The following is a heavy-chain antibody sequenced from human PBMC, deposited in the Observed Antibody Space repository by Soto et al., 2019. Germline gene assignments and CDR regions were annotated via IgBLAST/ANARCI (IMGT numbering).Heavy chain of an antibody. V-gene: IGHV3-30*18. CDR1: GFTFSAYG. J-gene: IGHJ4*02. Sequence: PGGSLRLSCAASGFTFSAYGMHWVRQAPGKGLEWVAVLSYDGNNKNYADSMKGRFTISRDNSKNTLYLQMNSLRPEDTAVYYCAKEGEGMATNFDYSGQGTLVTVS. CDR2: LSYDGNNK. CDR3: AKEGEGMATNFDY. D-gene: IGHD5-12*01.